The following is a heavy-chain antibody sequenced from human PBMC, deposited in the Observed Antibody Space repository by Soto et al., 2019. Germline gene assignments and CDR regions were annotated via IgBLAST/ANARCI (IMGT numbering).Heavy chain of an antibody. V-gene: IGHV1-69*01. CDR3: AREPTVDTSGYFYYFDF. CDR1: GGTFGNFV. CDR2: ITPVFGTP. D-gene: IGHD3-22*01. Sequence: QVVQSGAEVRSPGSSVKVSCKASGGTFGNFVINWVRQAPGQGLEWMGGITPVFGTPHYAQRFQGRVTITADESTETVYMEMRGLRVGDTAVYYCAREPTVDTSGYFYYFDFWGQGTLVSVSA. J-gene: IGHJ4*02.